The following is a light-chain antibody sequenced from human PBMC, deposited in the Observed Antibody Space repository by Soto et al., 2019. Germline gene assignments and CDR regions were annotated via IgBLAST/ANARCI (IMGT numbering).Light chain of an antibody. CDR2: GAS. J-gene: IGKJ4*01. Sequence: EIVMTQSPATLSVSPGERATLSCRASQSVRSNLAWYQQTPGQAPRLLIYGASTRATGTPVRFSGSGSGTEFTLTISSLQSEDFAVYFCQQYNDWPPLTFGGGTKVEIK. V-gene: IGKV3-15*01. CDR3: QQYNDWPPLT. CDR1: QSVRSN.